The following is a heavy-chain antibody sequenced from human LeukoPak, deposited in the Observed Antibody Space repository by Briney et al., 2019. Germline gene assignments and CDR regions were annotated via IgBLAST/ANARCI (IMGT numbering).Heavy chain of an antibody. J-gene: IGHJ4*02. CDR3: ARLGPGMNFFYLDF. V-gene: IGHV3-21*01. Sequence: GGSLRLSCAASGFTFSSYSMNWVRQAPGKGLEWVSSITSSSSYIYYADSVKGRFTISRDDAKNSLYLQMNSLRAEDTALYYCARLGPGMNFFYLDFWGQGTLVTVSS. CDR2: ITSSSSYI. D-gene: IGHD3-10*01. CDR1: GFTFSSYS.